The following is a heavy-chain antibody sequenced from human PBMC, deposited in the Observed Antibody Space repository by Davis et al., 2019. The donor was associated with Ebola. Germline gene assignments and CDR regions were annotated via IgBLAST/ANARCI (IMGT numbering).Heavy chain of an antibody. V-gene: IGHV3-73*01. D-gene: IGHD3-3*01. J-gene: IGHJ4*02. CDR2: IRSKANSYAT. CDR3: TSQSRNYDFWSGYRYYFDY. Sequence: GESLKISCAASGFTFSGSAMHWVRQASGKGLEWVGRIRSKANSYATAYAASVKGRFTISRDDSKNTAYPQMNSLKTEDTAVYYCTSQSRNYDFWSGYRYYFDYWGQGTLVTVSP. CDR1: GFTFSGSA.